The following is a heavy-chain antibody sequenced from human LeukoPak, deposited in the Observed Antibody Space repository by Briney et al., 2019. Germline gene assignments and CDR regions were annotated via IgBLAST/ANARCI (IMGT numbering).Heavy chain of an antibody. Sequence: GGSLRLSCAASGFTFSSYGMHWVRQAPGKGLEWVAFIQSDGSTKEYADSVKGRFAISRDNSKNSLYLQMNSLRAEDTAVYYCARELLPLDYWGQGTLVTVSS. D-gene: IGHD2-21*02. CDR2: IQSDGSTK. CDR3: ARELLPLDY. V-gene: IGHV3-30*02. J-gene: IGHJ4*02. CDR1: GFTFSSYG.